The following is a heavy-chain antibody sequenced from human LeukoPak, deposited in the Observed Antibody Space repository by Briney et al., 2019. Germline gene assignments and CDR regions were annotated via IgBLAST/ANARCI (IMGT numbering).Heavy chain of an antibody. CDR2: ISSSSNYI. V-gene: IGHV3-21*01. Sequence: GGSLRLSCAASGFTFSFYSMNWVRQAPGKGLEWISSISSSSNYIYYADSVKGRFTISRDNAKNSLYLQMNNLRADDTAMYYCARDLHGESCTTPNCSWGQGTLVTVSS. J-gene: IGHJ4*02. D-gene: IGHD3-10*01. CDR3: ARDLHGESCTTPNCS. CDR1: GFTFSFYS.